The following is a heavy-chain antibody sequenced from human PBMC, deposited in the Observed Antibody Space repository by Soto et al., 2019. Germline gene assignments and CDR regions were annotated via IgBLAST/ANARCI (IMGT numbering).Heavy chain of an antibody. V-gene: IGHV3-72*01. CDR2: SRNKANSYTT. D-gene: IGHD1-26*01. CDR3: ARQSPHSGTYFFDY. CDR1: DFTFRDHY. J-gene: IGHJ4*02. Sequence: GGPLGLSWTVSDFTFRDHYMDWVRQGPWRGLEWVGRSRNKANSYTTEYAASVEGRSTISRDDSKNSLFLQMSSLKTEDTAVYFCARQSPHSGTYFFDYWGRGTLVTVSS.